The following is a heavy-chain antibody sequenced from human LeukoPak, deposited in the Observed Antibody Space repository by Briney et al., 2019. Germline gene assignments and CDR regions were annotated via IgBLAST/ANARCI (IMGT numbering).Heavy chain of an antibody. V-gene: IGHV3-23*01. Sequence: GGSLRLSCAASGFTFTNYAMTWVRQAPGKGLEWVSVIGASGADTYYSDSVKGRFTVSRDNSQNTLFLHMSSLRAEDTAVYFCVRDRGYSTFDYWGQGTLVTVSS. CDR1: GFTFTNYA. CDR2: IGASGADT. J-gene: IGHJ4*02. D-gene: IGHD3-22*01. CDR3: VRDRGYSTFDY.